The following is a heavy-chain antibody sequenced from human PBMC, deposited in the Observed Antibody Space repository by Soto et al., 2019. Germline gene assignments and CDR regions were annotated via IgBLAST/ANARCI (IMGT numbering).Heavy chain of an antibody. D-gene: IGHD6-19*01. CDR1: GYSISSGSY. CDR3: ARVYVMVVAGSTFDY. Sequence: SETLSLTCTVSGYSISSGSYCACIRQPPGKGPEWIASIYHGGTTFYNPSLKSRITISVDTSNNQFSLKLTSVTAADTAVYYCARVYVMVVAGSTFDYWGHGTLVTVSS. J-gene: IGHJ4*01. CDR2: IYHGGTT. V-gene: IGHV4-38-2*02.